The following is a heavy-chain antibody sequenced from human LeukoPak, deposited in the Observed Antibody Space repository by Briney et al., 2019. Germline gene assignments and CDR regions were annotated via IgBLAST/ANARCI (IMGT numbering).Heavy chain of an antibody. CDR3: ARDPHCSGGSCYRI. Sequence: SVKVSCKASGGTFSSYTISWARQAPGQGLEWMGRIIPILGIANYAQKFQGRVTITADKSTSTAYMELSSLRSEDTAVYYCARDPHCSGGSCYRIWGQGTLVTVSS. J-gene: IGHJ4*02. CDR2: IIPILGIA. D-gene: IGHD2-15*01. CDR1: GGTFSSYT. V-gene: IGHV1-69*04.